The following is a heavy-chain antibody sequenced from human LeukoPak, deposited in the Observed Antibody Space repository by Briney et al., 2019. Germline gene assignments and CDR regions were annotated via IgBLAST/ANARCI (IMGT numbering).Heavy chain of an antibody. CDR1: GFTFSSYV. Sequence: PGGSLRLSCAASGFTFSSYVMHWVRQAPGKGREWVAIISYDGSNKYYADSVKGRFTISRDNSKNTLYLQMNSLRAEDTAVYYCAKDPDSGSDYWGQGTLVTVSS. CDR3: AKDPDSGSDY. V-gene: IGHV3-30*18. J-gene: IGHJ4*02. CDR2: ISYDGSNK. D-gene: IGHD6-19*01.